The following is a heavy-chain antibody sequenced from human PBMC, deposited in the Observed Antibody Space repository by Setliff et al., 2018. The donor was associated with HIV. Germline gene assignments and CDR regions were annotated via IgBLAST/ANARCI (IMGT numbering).Heavy chain of an antibody. J-gene: IGHJ3*02. V-gene: IGHV4-59*11. CDR1: GGSISSHY. CDR3: ARWGASGGRPDWHAFDM. Sequence: SETLSLTCTVSGGSISSHYWNWIWQSPGKGLEWIGYIGYNGDTSYNPSLNSRVTLSVDRSKNQFSLKLSSVSAADTAVYFCARWGASGGRPDWHAFDMWGQGTMVTVSS. D-gene: IGHD2-15*01. CDR2: IGYNGDT.